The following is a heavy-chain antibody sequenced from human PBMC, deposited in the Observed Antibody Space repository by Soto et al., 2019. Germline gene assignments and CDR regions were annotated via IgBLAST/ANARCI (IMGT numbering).Heavy chain of an antibody. CDR3: ARGRRIAVAGTDY. D-gene: IGHD6-19*01. V-gene: IGHV1-69*13. CDR2: IVPIFGTA. CDR1: GGTFSSYA. J-gene: IGHJ4*02. Sequence: ASVKVSCKASGGTFSSYAISWVRQAPGQGLEWMGGIVPIFGTANYAQKFQGRVTITADESTSTAYMELSSLRSEDTAVYYCARGRRIAVAGTDYWGQGTLVTVSS.